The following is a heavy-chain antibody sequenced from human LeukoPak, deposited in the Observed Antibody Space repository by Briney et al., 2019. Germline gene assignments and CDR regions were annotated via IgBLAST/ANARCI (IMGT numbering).Heavy chain of an antibody. D-gene: IGHD6-19*01. V-gene: IGHV4-34*01. CDR2: INHSGST. CDR1: GGSFSGYY. Sequence: SETLSLTCAVYGGSFSGYYWSWIRQPPGKGLEWIGEINHSGSTNYNPSLKGRVTISVDTSKNQFSLKLSSVTAADTAVYYCARRAVIAVAGTNWFDPWGQGTLVTVSS. CDR3: ARRAVIAVAGTNWFDP. J-gene: IGHJ5*02.